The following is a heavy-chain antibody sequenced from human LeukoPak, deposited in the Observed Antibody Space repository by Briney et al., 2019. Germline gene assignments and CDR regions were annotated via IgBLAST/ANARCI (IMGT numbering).Heavy chain of an antibody. Sequence: ASVKVSCKASGYTFTSYGISWVRQAPGQGLEWMGWISAYNGNTNYAQKLQGRVTMTTDTSTSTAYMELRSPRSDDTAVYYCAREIGVYCSSTSCYPDDAFDIWGQGTMVTVSS. CDR3: AREIGVYCSSTSCYPDDAFDI. D-gene: IGHD2-2*01. J-gene: IGHJ3*02. V-gene: IGHV1-18*01. CDR2: ISAYNGNT. CDR1: GYTFTSYG.